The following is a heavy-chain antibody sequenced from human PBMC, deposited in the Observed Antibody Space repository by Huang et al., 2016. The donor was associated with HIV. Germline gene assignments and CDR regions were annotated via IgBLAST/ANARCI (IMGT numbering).Heavy chain of an antibody. V-gene: IGHV4-39*01. Sequence: LQLQESGPGLVKYSETLSLLCTVSGGSISSSSYYWGWIRQPPGKGPEWIGRMYYSGNTYYNPPLKSRVTISVDTSKNQFSLKVNSVTAADTAVYYCARHGRVAGHYYNNMDVWGRGTTVTVSS. J-gene: IGHJ6*02. CDR3: ARHGRVAGHYYNNMDV. CDR2: MYYSGNT. D-gene: IGHD1-26*01. CDR1: GGSISSSSYY.